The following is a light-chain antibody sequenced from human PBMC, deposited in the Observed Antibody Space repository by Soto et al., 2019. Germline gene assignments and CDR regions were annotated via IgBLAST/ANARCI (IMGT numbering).Light chain of an antibody. J-gene: IGKJ3*01. CDR2: AAS. V-gene: IGKV1-39*01. CDR1: QGINSY. Sequence: DIQMTQSPSSLSASVGDRVTITCRASQGINSYLNWYQQKPGKAPKLLIYAASSLQSGVPSRFSGSGSGTDFTLTISSLQLEDFATYYCQQSYSTPLTFGPGTKVDIK. CDR3: QQSYSTPLT.